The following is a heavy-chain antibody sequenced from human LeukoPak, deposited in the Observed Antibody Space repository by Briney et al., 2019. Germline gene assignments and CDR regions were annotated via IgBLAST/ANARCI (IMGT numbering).Heavy chain of an antibody. D-gene: IGHD3-16*01. CDR1: GYTFTDYY. CDR2: INSNSGGT. V-gene: IGHV1-2*02. Sequence: ASVKVSCKASGYTFTDYYMHWVRQAPGQGLEWMGWINSNSGGTNYAQKFQGRVTMTRDTSISTAYMELSSLRSDDTAVYCCARVLVPAGGGVVDYWGQGTLVTVSS. J-gene: IGHJ4*02. CDR3: ARVLVPAGGGVVDY.